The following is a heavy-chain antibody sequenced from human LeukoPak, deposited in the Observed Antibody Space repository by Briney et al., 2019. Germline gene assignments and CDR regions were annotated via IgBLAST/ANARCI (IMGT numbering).Heavy chain of an antibody. CDR3: ARLDSSSWYYFDY. CDR1: GGSISSSSYY. J-gene: IGHJ4*02. Sequence: PSETLSLTCTVSGGSISSSSYYWGWIRQPPGKGLEWIGSIYYSGSTYCNPSLKSRVTISVDTSKNQFSLKLSSVTAADTAVYYCARLDSSSWYYFDYWGQGTLVTVSS. V-gene: IGHV4-39*01. D-gene: IGHD6-13*01. CDR2: IYYSGST.